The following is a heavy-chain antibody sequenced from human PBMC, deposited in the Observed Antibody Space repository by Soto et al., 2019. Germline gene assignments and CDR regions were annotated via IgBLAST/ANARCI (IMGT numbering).Heavy chain of an antibody. Sequence: GGSLRLSCAASGFTVSSNYMSWVRQAPGKGLEWVSVIYSGGSTYYADSVKGRFTISRDNSKNTLYLQMNSLRAEDTAVYYCARDVRGGSSWKNFDYWGQGTLVTVSS. CDR3: ARDVRGGSSWKNFDY. V-gene: IGHV3-66*01. CDR2: IYSGGST. CDR1: GFTVSSNY. D-gene: IGHD6-13*01. J-gene: IGHJ4*02.